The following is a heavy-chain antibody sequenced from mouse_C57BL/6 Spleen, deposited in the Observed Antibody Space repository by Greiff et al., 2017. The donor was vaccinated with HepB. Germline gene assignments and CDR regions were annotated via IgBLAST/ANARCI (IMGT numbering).Heavy chain of an antibody. D-gene: IGHD4-1*01. CDR1: GYAFSSYW. V-gene: IGHV1-80*01. J-gene: IGHJ4*01. CDR2: IYPGDGDT. CDR3: ARYWDNYAMDY. Sequence: VQRVESGAELVKPGASVKISCKASGYAFSSYWMNWVKQRPGKGLEWIGQIYPGDGDTNYNGKFKGKATLTADKSSSTAYMQLSSLTSEDSAVYFCARYWDNYAMDYWGQGTSVTVSS.